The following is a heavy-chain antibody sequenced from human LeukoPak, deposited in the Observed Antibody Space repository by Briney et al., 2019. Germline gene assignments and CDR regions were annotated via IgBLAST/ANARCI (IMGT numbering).Heavy chain of an antibody. D-gene: IGHD4-23*01. Sequence: ASVKVSCKASGGTFSSYAISWVRQAPGLGLEWMGRIIPILGIANCAQKFQGRVTITADKSTSTAYMELSSLRSEDTAVYYCATERWYRSEWGQGTLVTVSS. CDR3: ATERWYRSE. J-gene: IGHJ4*02. V-gene: IGHV1-69*04. CDR1: GGTFSSYA. CDR2: IIPILGIA.